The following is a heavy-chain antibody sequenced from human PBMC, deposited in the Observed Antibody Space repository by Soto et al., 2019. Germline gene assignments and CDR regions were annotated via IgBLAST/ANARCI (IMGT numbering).Heavy chain of an antibody. CDR2: ISSDGPST. CDR1: GFWLSSYA. V-gene: IGHV3-23*01. Sequence: GGSLGVSFAASGFWLSSYAMRWVRQVPLGLLEWVAVISSDGPSTYFSASVKGRSNITRENFKDTMSIEMHYLRPEDTAVYHRAKLHNLYYDSRGFYGWFGPWGQGTQPTDSS. J-gene: IGHJ5*02. CDR3: AKLHNLYYDSRGFYGWFGP. D-gene: IGHD3-22*01.